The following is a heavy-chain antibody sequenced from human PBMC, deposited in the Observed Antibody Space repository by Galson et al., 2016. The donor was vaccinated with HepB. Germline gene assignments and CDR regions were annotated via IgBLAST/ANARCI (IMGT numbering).Heavy chain of an antibody. V-gene: IGHV3-66*01. CDR2: SYTGGSS. D-gene: IGHD4-23*01. CDR3: ASLPPGANSYFPMDV. Sequence: SLRLSCAASGLSANVHYMARVRQAPGKGLKWVSLSYTGGSSYYADSVKGRFTISRDKSKDTLYLQMNSLTAEDTAVYYCASLPPGANSYFPMDVWGQGTTVTVSS. CDR1: GLSANVHY. J-gene: IGHJ6*02.